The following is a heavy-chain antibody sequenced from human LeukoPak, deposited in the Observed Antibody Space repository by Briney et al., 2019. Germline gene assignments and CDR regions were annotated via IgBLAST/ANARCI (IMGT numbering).Heavy chain of an antibody. D-gene: IGHD2-21*02. CDR3: ARAELLTPTQWFDP. CDR1: GSTFISYA. Sequence: SVKVSCKASGSTFISYAISWVRQAPGQGLEWMGGIIPIFGTANYAQKFQGRVMITADESTSTAYMELSSLRSEDTAVYYCARAELLTPTQWFDPWGQGTLVTVSS. V-gene: IGHV1-69*13. J-gene: IGHJ5*02. CDR2: IIPIFGTA.